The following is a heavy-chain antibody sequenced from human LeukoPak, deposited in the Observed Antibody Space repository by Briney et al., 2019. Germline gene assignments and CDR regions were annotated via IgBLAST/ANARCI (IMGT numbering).Heavy chain of an antibody. J-gene: IGHJ4*02. CDR3: ARVNSYCSSTSCYYPFSGYSGYGTNTYFDY. Sequence: SQTLSLTCTVSGGSISSGGYYWSWIRQHPGKGLEWIGYIYYSGSTYYNPSLKSRVTISVDASKNQFSLKLSSVTTADTAVYYCARVNSYCSSTSCYYPFSGYSGYGTNTYFDYWGQGTLVTVSS. CDR1: GGSISSGGYY. D-gene: IGHD2-2*01. CDR2: IYYSGST. V-gene: IGHV4-31*03.